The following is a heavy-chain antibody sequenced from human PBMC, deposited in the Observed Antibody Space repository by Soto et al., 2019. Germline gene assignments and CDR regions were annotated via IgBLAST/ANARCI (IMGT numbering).Heavy chain of an antibody. CDR1: GFTFSNYT. CDR2: ITSSSSYI. CDR3: GSGTNPRGAAAGTGY. Sequence: PGGSLRLSCAASGFTFSNYTMNWVRQAPGKALEWVSSITSSSSYIYYADSLKGRFTISRDNAKNSLYLQMISLRAEDTAVYYCGSGTNPRGAAAGTGYWGQGTLVTFSS. V-gene: IGHV3-21*01. J-gene: IGHJ4*02. D-gene: IGHD6-13*01.